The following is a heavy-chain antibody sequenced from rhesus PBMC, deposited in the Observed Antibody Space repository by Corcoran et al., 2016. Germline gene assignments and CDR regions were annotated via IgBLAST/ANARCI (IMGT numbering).Heavy chain of an antibody. CDR2: IYGSGSST. CDR1: GGSISSSY. D-gene: IGHD6-25*01. Sequence: QLQLQESGPGLVKPSETLSVTCAVSGGSISSSYWSWIRQAPGKGLEWIGYIYGSGSSTNYNPYLKCRVTLSVDTSKNQLSLKLSSVTTADTAVYYCARVGSWDEYFEFWGQGALVTVSS. V-gene: IGHV4-169*01. CDR3: ARVGSWDEYFEF. J-gene: IGHJ1*01.